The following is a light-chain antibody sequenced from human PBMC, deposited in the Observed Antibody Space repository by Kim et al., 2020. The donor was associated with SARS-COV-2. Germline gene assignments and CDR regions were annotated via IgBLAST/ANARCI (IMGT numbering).Light chain of an antibody. V-gene: IGKV3-20*01. CDR1: QRITPNN. CDR3: QNYVYAPIS. Sequence: SAGEKVTPACRATQRITPNNLAGHQQKPGQAPRHLIYGASSRASGIPERFSGSGSGTELTLTIRRLEPEDFAVYYCQNYVYAPISFGEGTRLEVQ. J-gene: IGKJ5*01. CDR2: GAS.